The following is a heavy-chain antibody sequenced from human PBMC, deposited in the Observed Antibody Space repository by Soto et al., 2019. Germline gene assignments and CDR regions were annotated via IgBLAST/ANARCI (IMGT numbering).Heavy chain of an antibody. D-gene: IGHD6-19*01. CDR3: ARDIGSGWFYLDY. Sequence: QVQLVQSGAEVKKPGSSVKVSCKASGGTFSSYTISWVRQAPGQGLEWMGRIIPILGIANYAQKFQGRVKITADKSTSTAYMELSSLRSEDTAVYYCARDIGSGWFYLDYWGQGTLVTVSS. CDR2: IIPILGIA. V-gene: IGHV1-69*08. CDR1: GGTFSSYT. J-gene: IGHJ4*02.